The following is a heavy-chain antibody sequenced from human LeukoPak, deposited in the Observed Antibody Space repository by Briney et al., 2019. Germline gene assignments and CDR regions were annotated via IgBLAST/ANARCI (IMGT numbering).Heavy chain of an antibody. CDR1: GFTFSSYG. CDR2: IWYDGSNK. V-gene: IGHV3-33*01. Sequence: PGGSPRLSCAASGFTFSSYGMHWVRQAPGKGLEWVAVIWYDGSNKYYADSVKGRFTISRDNSKNTLYLQMNSLRAEDTAVYYCARALSGSHFDYWGQGTLVTVSS. J-gene: IGHJ4*02. CDR3: ARALSGSHFDY. D-gene: IGHD1-26*01.